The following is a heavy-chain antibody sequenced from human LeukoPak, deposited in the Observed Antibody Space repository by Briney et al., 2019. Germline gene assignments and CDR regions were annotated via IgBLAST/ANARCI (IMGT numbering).Heavy chain of an antibody. CDR1: GYILTDYG. Sequence: ASVTVSCKASGYILTDYGISWVRQAPGQGLEWMGWISVYNGNINYAQKFQGRVTMTTDTSTSTVYMELRSLRSDDTAVYYCARVVAVTTRYYDGMDVWGQGTTVTVSS. CDR2: ISVYNGNI. CDR3: ARVVAVTTRYYDGMDV. V-gene: IGHV1-18*01. J-gene: IGHJ6*02. D-gene: IGHD4-11*01.